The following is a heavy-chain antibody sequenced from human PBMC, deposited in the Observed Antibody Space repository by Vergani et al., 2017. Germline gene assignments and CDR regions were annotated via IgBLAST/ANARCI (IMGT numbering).Heavy chain of an antibody. Sequence: EVQLVESGGGLVKPGGSLRLSCAASGFTFSSYSMNWVRQAPGQGLEWVSSISSSSSYIYYADSVKGRFTISRDNAKNSLYLQMNSLRAEDTAVYYCARFIMMTFGGVIRYYYGMDVWGQGTTVTVSS. J-gene: IGHJ6*02. CDR2: ISSSSSYI. CDR1: GFTFSSYS. D-gene: IGHD3-16*02. CDR3: ARFIMMTFGGVIRYYYGMDV. V-gene: IGHV3-21*04.